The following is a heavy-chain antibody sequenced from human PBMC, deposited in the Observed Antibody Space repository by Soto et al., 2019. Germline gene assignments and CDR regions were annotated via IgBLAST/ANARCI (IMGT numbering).Heavy chain of an antibody. CDR2: ISGYNGYP. CDR3: ARGSSGALYDY. V-gene: IGHV1-18*04. Sequence: QIHLVQSGAEVRKPGASVNVSCKTSGYIFTNYGVSWVRQAPGEGLEVVGWISGYNGYPKYGQRFQGRVTLSTDPSTTTGYMELRNLRSDDTAVYYCARGSSGALYDYWGQGTLLTVSS. J-gene: IGHJ4*02. CDR1: GYIFTNYG.